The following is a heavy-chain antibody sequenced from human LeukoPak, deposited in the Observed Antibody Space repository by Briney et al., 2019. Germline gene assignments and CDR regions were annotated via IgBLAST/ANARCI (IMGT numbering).Heavy chain of an antibody. V-gene: IGHV1-18*01. CDR1: GYTFTSYG. CDR2: ISAYNGNT. Sequence: ASVKVSCKASGYTFTSYGISWVRQAPGQGLEWMGWISAYNGNTNYAQKLQGRVTMTTDTSTSTAYMELRSLRSDDTAVYYCARADCSSTSCRPYYYYYGMDVWGQGTTVTVSS. J-gene: IGHJ6*02. CDR3: ARADCSSTSCRPYYYYYGMDV. D-gene: IGHD2-2*01.